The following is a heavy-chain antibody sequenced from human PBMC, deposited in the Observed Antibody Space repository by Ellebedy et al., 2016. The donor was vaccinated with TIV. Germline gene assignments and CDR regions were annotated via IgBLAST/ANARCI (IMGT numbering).Heavy chain of an antibody. CDR1: GFTFTHYW. Sequence: GESLKISCKASGFTFTHYWIGWVRQMPGKGLEWMGIIYPGDSDSRYSPSFQGHITMSVDKSTDTAYLQWSSLRASDTAWYYCARQSVVVDYYGLDVWGQGTAVVVSS. CDR3: ARQSVVVDYYGLDV. D-gene: IGHD6-6*01. CDR2: IYPGDSDS. J-gene: IGHJ6*02. V-gene: IGHV5-51*01.